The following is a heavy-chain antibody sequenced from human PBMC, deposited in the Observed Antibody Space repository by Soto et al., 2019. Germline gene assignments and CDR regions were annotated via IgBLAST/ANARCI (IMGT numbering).Heavy chain of an antibody. V-gene: IGHV4-34*01. Sequence: SETLSLTCAVYGGSFSGYYWSWIRQPPGKGLEWIGEINHSGSTNYNPSLKSRVTISVDTSKNQFSLKLSSVTAADTAVYYCARHGWNPKNYYYYYMDVWGKGTTVTVSS. D-gene: IGHD1-1*01. CDR1: GGSFSGYY. CDR3: ARHGWNPKNYYYYYMDV. J-gene: IGHJ6*03. CDR2: INHSGST.